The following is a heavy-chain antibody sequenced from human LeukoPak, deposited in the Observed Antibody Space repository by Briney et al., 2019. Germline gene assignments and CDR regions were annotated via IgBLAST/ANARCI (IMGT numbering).Heavy chain of an antibody. V-gene: IGHV3-13*01. J-gene: IGHJ6*02. CDR2: IGTAADT. CDR1: GFTFSSYD. CDR3: ARASACGAPSCNLHLGFYYGFDV. D-gene: IGHD2-21*01. Sequence: QSGGSLRLSCAASGFTFSSYDMHWVRQVIGEGLQWVSGIGTAADTYYVGSVKGRFTISRENAKNSLYLQMNTLRAGDTAVYYCARASACGAPSCNLHLGFYYGFDVWGQGTTVTVSS.